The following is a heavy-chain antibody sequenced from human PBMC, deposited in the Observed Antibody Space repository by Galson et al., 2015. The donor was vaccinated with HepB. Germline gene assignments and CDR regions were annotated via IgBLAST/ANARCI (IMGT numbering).Heavy chain of an antibody. J-gene: IGHJ4*02. D-gene: IGHD5-12*01. Sequence: SVKVSCKASGYTFTNYGISWVRQAPGQGLEWMGWISAYNDNTNYAQNFQGRVTVTTDTSTNTAYMELRSLRSDDTAVYYCARPGCGYSAYDYRYFDYWGQGTLVTVSS. CDR3: ARPGCGYSAYDYRYFDY. V-gene: IGHV1-18*01. CDR1: GYTFTNYG. CDR2: ISAYNDNT.